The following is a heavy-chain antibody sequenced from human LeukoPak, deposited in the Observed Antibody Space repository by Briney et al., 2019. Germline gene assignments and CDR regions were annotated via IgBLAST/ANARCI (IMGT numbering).Heavy chain of an antibody. CDR1: GYSFTTYW. CDR3: ARLGMVRGVITEFDY. J-gene: IGHJ4*02. Sequence: GESLKISCKGSGYSFTTYWIGWGRQMPGKGLEWMGIIYPGDSDTRYIPSLQGQVTISANKSISTAYLQWSSLKASDSAMYYCARLGMVRGVITEFDYWGQGTLVTVSS. D-gene: IGHD3-10*01. V-gene: IGHV5-51*01. CDR2: IYPGDSDT.